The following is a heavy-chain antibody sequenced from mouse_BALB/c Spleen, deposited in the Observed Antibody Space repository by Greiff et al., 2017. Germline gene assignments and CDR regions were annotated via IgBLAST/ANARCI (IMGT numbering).Heavy chain of an antibody. J-gene: IGHJ3*01. V-gene: IGHV5-12-2*01. CDR2: ISNGGGST. D-gene: IGHD2-4*01. Sequence: EVQLVESGGGLVQPGGSLKLSCAASGFTFSSYTMSWVRQTPEKRLEWVAYISNGGGSTYYPDTVKGRFTISRDNAKNTLYLQMSSLKSEDTAVYYCATCDYDSWFAYWGEGTLVTVSA. CDR1: GFTFSSYT. CDR3: ATCDYDSWFAY.